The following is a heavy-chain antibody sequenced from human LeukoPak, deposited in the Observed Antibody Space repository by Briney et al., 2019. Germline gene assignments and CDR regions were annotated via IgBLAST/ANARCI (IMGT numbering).Heavy chain of an antibody. J-gene: IGHJ4*02. Sequence: SETLSLTCTVSGGAISSSSYYWGWIRQPPGKGLEWIGSIYYSGSTYYNPSLKSRVTISVDTSKNQFSLKLSSVTAADTAVYYCARRGQWLVHYDYWGQGTLVTVSS. CDR2: IYYSGST. D-gene: IGHD6-19*01. CDR1: GGAISSSSYY. CDR3: ARRGQWLVHYDY. V-gene: IGHV4-39*01.